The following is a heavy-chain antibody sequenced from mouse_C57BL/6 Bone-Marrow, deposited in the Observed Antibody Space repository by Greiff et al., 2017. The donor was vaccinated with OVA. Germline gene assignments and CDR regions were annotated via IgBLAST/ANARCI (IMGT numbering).Heavy chain of an antibody. J-gene: IGHJ4*01. D-gene: IGHD2-4*01. Sequence: EVKLMESGGGLVKPGGSLKLSCAASGFTFSSYTMSWVRQTPEKRLEWVATISGGGGNTYYPDSVKGRFTISRDNAKNTLYLQMSSLRSEDTALYYCARWRLRRYAMDYWGQGTSVTVSS. CDR2: ISGGGGNT. CDR1: GFTFSSYT. V-gene: IGHV5-9*01. CDR3: ARWRLRRYAMDY.